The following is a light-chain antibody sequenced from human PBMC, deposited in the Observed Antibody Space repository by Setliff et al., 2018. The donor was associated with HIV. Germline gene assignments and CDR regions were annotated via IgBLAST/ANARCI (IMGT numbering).Light chain of an antibody. Sequence: NFMLTQPHSVSESPGKTVTISCTRSSGNIASNYVQWYQQRPGSSPTTVIFEDNQRPSGVPDRFSGSIDSSSSSASLTISGLKTEDEADYYCQSYDSSNHVIFGGGTKVTVL. J-gene: IGLJ2*01. CDR3: QSYDSSNHVI. CDR2: EDN. CDR1: SGNIASNY. V-gene: IGLV6-57*01.